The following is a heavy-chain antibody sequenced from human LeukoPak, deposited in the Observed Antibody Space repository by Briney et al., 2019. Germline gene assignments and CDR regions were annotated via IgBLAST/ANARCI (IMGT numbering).Heavy chain of an antibody. CDR3: ARRGDSSGNDAFDI. CDR2: IYYSGST. D-gene: IGHD3-22*01. CDR1: GGSISNSSYY. V-gene: IGHV4-39*01. J-gene: IGHJ3*02. Sequence: SETLSLTCTVSGGSISNSSYYWGWIRQPPGKGLEWIGSIYYSGSTYYNPSLKSRVTISVDTSKNQFSLKLSAVTAADTAVYYCARRGDSSGNDAFDIWGQGTMVTVSS.